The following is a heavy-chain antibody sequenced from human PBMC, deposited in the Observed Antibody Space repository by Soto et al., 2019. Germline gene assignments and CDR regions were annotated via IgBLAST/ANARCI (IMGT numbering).Heavy chain of an antibody. V-gene: IGHV4-31*03. D-gene: IGHD6-6*01. CDR3: ARDRWQLASYYYYGMDV. Sequence: PSETLSLTCTVSGGSISSGGYYWSWIRQHPGKGLEWIGYIYYSGSTYYNPSLKGRVTISVDTSKNQFSLKLSSVTAADTAVYYCARDRWQLASYYYYGMDVWGQGTTVTVSS. J-gene: IGHJ6*02. CDR1: GGSISSGGYY. CDR2: IYYSGST.